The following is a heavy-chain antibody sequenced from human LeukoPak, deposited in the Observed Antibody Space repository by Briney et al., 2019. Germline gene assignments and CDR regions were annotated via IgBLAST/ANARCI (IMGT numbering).Heavy chain of an antibody. CDR2: INGNGGST. D-gene: IGHD6-13*01. CDR3: AKVPPAAGDY. J-gene: IGHJ4*02. Sequence: GGSLRLSCAASGFTFDNYGMSWVRQVPGKGLEWVSSINGNGGSTAYADSVKGRFTISRDNAKNSLYLQMNSLRAEDTAVYYCAKVPPAAGDYWGQGTLVTVSS. CDR1: GFTFDNYG. V-gene: IGHV3-20*04.